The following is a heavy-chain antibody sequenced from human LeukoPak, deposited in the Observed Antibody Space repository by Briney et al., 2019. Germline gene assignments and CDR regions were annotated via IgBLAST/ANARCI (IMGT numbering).Heavy chain of an antibody. Sequence: PSETLSLTCAVSGYSNSSGYYWGWIRQPPGKGLEWIGSIYHSGSTYYNPSLKSRVTISVDTSKNQFSLKLSSVTAADTAVYYCASSFWSGYVNWFDPWGQGTLVTVSS. J-gene: IGHJ5*02. CDR2: IYHSGST. CDR3: ASSFWSGYVNWFDP. D-gene: IGHD3-3*01. CDR1: GYSNSSGYY. V-gene: IGHV4-38-2*01.